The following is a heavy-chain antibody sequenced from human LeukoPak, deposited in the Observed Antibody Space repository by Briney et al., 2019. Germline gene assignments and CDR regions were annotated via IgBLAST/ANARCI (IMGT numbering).Heavy chain of an antibody. J-gene: IGHJ4*02. V-gene: IGHV3-20*04. CDR1: GFTFVDYG. CDR2: INYNGAIT. D-gene: IGHD3-3*02. Sequence: PGGALRLSCATSGFTFVDYGLSWVRRAPGKGVEWLCAINYNGAITDYADSVKGGFTISRDNAKNSMYLRMDSLRAEDTALYYCARDRLGPSFSVSHFDLWGQGTLVTVSS. CDR3: ARDRLGPSFSVSHFDL.